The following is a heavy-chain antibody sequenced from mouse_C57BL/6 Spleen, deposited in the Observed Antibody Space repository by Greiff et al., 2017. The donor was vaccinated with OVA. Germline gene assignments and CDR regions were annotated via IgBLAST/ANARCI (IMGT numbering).Heavy chain of an antibody. CDR2: ISYDGSN. D-gene: IGHD2-3*01. CDR1: GYSITSGYY. V-gene: IGHV3-6*01. CDR3: AGGVTTFRGFAY. Sequence: EVKLVEPGPGLVKPSQSLSLTCSVTGYSITSGYYWNWIRQFPGNKLEWMGYISYDGSNNYNPSLKNRISITRDTSKNQFFLKLNSVTTEDTATYYCAGGVTTFRGFAYWGQGTLVTVSA. J-gene: IGHJ3*01.